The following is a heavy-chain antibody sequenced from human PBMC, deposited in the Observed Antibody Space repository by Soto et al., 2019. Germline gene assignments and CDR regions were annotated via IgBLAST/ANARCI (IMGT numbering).Heavy chain of an antibody. CDR1: GFTFDDYA. CDR3: AKDGVKWRGSYYSDAFDI. CDR2: ISWNSGSI. Sequence: GGSLRLSCAASGFTFDDYAMHWVRQAPGKGLEWVSGISWNSGSIGYADSVKGRFTISRDNAKNSLYLQMNSLRAEDTALYYCAKDGVKWRGSYYSDAFDIWGQGTMVTVSS. J-gene: IGHJ3*02. D-gene: IGHD1-26*01. V-gene: IGHV3-9*01.